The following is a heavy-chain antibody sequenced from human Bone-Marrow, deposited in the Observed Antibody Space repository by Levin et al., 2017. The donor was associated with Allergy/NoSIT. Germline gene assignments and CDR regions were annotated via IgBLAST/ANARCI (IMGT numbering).Heavy chain of an antibody. CDR2: ISGSGGST. Sequence: PGGSLRLSCAASGFTFSSYAMSWVRQAPGKGLEWVSAISGSGGSTYYADSVKGRFTISRDNSKNTLYLQMNSLRAEDTAVYYCAKEIIQSPITIFGVVIGPRGNFDYWGQGTLVTVSS. D-gene: IGHD3-3*01. CDR3: AKEIIQSPITIFGVVIGPRGNFDY. V-gene: IGHV3-23*01. CDR1: GFTFSSYA. J-gene: IGHJ4*02.